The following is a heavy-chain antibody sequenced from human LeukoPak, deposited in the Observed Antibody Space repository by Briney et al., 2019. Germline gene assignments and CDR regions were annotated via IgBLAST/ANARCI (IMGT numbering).Heavy chain of an antibody. J-gene: IGHJ4*02. D-gene: IGHD3-16*02. Sequence: GGPLRLFCAASGFTFRSYAMRWVREATGKGLEGVSALSGCGGRIYYADSVKGRFPLPRDKSKKTLYLQMCTLRAEDTGVYYCAKWNKILQQLSFLDYCGQGTLVTVSS. CDR1: GFTFRSYA. CDR2: LSGCGGRI. CDR3: AKWNKILQQLSFLDY. V-gene: IGHV3-23*01.